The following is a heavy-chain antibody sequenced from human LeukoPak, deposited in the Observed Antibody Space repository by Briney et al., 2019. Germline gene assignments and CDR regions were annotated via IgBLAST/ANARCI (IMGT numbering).Heavy chain of an antibody. CDR3: ATPRENDSSGYYKQGFDY. J-gene: IGHJ4*02. Sequence: ASVKVSCRVSGYTLTELSMHWVRQAPGKGLEWMGGFDPEDGETIYAQKFQGRVTMTEDTSTDTAYMELSSLRSEDTAVYYCATPRENDSSGYYKQGFDYWGQGTLVTVSS. CDR1: GYTLTELS. V-gene: IGHV1-24*01. CDR2: FDPEDGET. D-gene: IGHD3-22*01.